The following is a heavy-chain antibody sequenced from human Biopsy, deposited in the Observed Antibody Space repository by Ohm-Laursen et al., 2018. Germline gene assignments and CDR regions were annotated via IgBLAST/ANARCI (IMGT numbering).Heavy chain of an antibody. CDR2: INPNSGNA. Sequence: ASVKVSCNASGYTIAGYYLHWVRQAPGHGLEWMGWINPNSGNANYAQSFQGRLTVTRDTSISTAYMELTSLTFDDTAIYYCARVPAYPSIDGYYGLDLWGQGTTVIVSS. V-gene: IGHV1-2*02. CDR3: ARVPAYPSIDGYYGLDL. D-gene: IGHD3-9*01. J-gene: IGHJ6*02. CDR1: GYTIAGYY.